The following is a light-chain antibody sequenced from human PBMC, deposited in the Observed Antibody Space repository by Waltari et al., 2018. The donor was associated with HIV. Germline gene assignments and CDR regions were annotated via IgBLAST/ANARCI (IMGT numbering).Light chain of an antibody. CDR3: AAWDDRRSGWV. CDR2: RNN. V-gene: IGLV1-47*01. CDR1: SSNIGRNY. Sequence: QSVLTQPPSASGTPGQRVTISCSGSSSNIGRNYVYWYQQLPRTAPKLLLHRNNQRPSGVPDRLSGSKSGSSVSLAISGLRCEDEADYYCAAWDDRRSGWVFGGGTKLTV. J-gene: IGLJ3*02.